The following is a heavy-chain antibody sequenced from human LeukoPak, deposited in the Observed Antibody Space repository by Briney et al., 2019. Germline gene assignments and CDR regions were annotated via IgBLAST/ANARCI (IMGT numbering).Heavy chain of an antibody. V-gene: IGHV1-2*02. CDR2: INPNSSGT. CDR1: GYTFTGYY. Sequence: SVKVSCKASGYTFTGYYIHWVRQAPGQGLEWMGWINPNSSGTNYAQKFQGRVTMTRDTSISTAYMELSRLRSDDTAVYYCARDRGYSYGNYFDYWGQGTLVTVSS. D-gene: IGHD5-18*01. CDR3: ARDRGYSYGNYFDY. J-gene: IGHJ4*02.